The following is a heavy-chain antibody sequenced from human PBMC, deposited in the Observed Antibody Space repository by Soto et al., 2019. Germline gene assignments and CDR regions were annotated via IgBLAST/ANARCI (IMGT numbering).Heavy chain of an antibody. J-gene: IGHJ6*03. CDR2: INHSGST. CDR3: ARQGGSGTVHYYYYMDV. Sequence: QVQLQQWGAGLLKPSETLSLTCAVYGGSFSGYYWSWIRQPPGKGLEWIGEINHSGSTNYNPSLKSRVTTSVDTSKNQFSLKLSYVTAADTAVYYCARQGGSGTVHYYYYMDVWGKGTTVTVSS. V-gene: IGHV4-34*01. CDR1: GGSFSGYY. D-gene: IGHD3-10*01.